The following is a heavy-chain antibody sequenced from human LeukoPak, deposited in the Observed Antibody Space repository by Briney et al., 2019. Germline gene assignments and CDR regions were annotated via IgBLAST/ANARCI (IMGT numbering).Heavy chain of an antibody. Sequence: GGSLRLSCAASGFTFSSYGMHWVRQAPGKGLEWVAVISYDGSNKYYADSVRGRFTISRDNSKNTLYLQMNSLRAEDTAVYYCAKVSQWFGELSCPDYWSQGTLVTVSS. CDR2: ISYDGSNK. J-gene: IGHJ4*02. CDR3: AKVSQWFGELSCPDY. V-gene: IGHV3-30*18. CDR1: GFTFSSYG. D-gene: IGHD3-10*01.